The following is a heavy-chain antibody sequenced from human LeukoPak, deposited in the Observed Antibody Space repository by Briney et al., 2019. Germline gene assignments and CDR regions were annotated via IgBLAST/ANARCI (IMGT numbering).Heavy chain of an antibody. CDR1: GYTFTSYY. CDR3: ARDITEELATTGFDY. J-gene: IGHJ4*02. V-gene: IGHV1-46*01. D-gene: IGHD1-1*01. CDR2: INPSGGST. Sequence: VALVKVSCKASGYTFTSYYMHWVRQAPGQGLGWMGIINPSGGSTSYAQKFQGRVTMTRDMSTSTVYMELSSLRSEDTAVYYCARDITEELATTGFDYWGQGTLVTVSS.